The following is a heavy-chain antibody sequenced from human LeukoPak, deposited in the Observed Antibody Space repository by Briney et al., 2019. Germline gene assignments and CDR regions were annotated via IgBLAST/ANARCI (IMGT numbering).Heavy chain of an antibody. CDR3: ARHNPRGSCSGGSCPGWFDP. CDR1: GGSLSSYY. V-gene: IGHV4-59*01. CDR2: IYYSGST. D-gene: IGHD2-15*01. Sequence: SETLSLTCTVPGGSLSSYYWSWIRQPPGKGLEWIGYIYYSGSTNYNPSLTSRVTISVATSKNQFSLKLSSVAAADTAVYYCARHNPRGSCSGGSCPGWFDPWGQGTLVLVSS. J-gene: IGHJ5*02.